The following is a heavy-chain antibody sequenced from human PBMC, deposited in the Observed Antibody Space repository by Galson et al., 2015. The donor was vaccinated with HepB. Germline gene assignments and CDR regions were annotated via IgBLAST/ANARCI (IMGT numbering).Heavy chain of an antibody. Sequence: SETLSLTCTVSSGSISGYYWSWIRQPPGKGLEWIGYIYHSGSTKYNPSLKSRVTISVDTFKNQFSLKLSSVTAADTAVYYCAREIAAAGNNWFDPWGQGTLVTVSS. V-gene: IGHV4-59*01. CDR2: IYHSGST. J-gene: IGHJ5*02. CDR1: SGSISGYY. D-gene: IGHD6-13*01. CDR3: AREIAAAGNNWFDP.